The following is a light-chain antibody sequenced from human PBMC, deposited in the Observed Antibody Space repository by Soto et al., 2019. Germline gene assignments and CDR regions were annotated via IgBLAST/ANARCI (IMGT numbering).Light chain of an antibody. J-gene: IGLJ1*01. Sequence: QSALTQPASVSGSPGQSITISCTGTSSDVGNYDLVSWYQQLPGKAPKFILYEGSKRPSGVSNRFSGSKSGNTASLTISGLQADDEADYYCCSYAGSSTYVFGAGTKVTV. V-gene: IGLV2-23*01. CDR3: CSYAGSSTYV. CDR1: SSDVGNYDL. CDR2: EGS.